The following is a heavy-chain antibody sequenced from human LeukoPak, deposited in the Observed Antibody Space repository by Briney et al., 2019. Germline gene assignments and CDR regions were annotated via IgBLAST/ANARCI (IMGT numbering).Heavy chain of an antibody. V-gene: IGHV3-21*01. D-gene: IGHD3-22*01. J-gene: IGHJ4*02. CDR1: GFTFSSYS. Sequence: GSLRLSCAASGFTFSSYSMNWVRQAPGKGLEWVSSISSSSSYIYYADSVKGRFTISRDNAKNSLYLQMNSLRAEDTAVYYCAREHCYYDSSGYYCHSFDYWGQGTLVTVSS. CDR2: ISSSSSYI. CDR3: AREHCYYDSSGYYCHSFDY.